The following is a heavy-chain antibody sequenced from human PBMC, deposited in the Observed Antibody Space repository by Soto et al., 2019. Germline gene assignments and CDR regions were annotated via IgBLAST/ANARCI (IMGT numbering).Heavy chain of an antibody. CDR3: ARVRWTVAGPGHFDY. CDR2: IYYSGST. V-gene: IGHV4-59*01. Sequence: QVQLQESGPGLVKPSETLSLTCTVSGGSISSYYWGWIRQPPGKGLEWIGYIYYSGSTNYNPCLKSRVTISVDTSKNQFSLKLSSVTAADTAVYYCARVRWTVAGPGHFDYWGQGTLVTVSS. CDR1: GGSISSYY. J-gene: IGHJ4*02. D-gene: IGHD6-19*01.